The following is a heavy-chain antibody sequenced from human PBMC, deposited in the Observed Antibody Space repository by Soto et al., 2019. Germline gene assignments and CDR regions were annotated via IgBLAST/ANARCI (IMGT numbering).Heavy chain of an antibody. D-gene: IGHD6-25*01. J-gene: IGHJ4*02. V-gene: IGHV4-30-4*01. CDR3: ARGTLAARAFDY. CDR1: GGSIGSGDSY. Sequence: QVQLQESGPGLVKPSQTLSLTCTVSGGSIGSGDSYWSWIRQPPGKGLEWIGYIYYNGRTYYNPSLNSRVTISVDTSKNQFSLKLNALTAADTAVYYCARGTLAARAFDYWGQGTLITVSS. CDR2: IYYNGRT.